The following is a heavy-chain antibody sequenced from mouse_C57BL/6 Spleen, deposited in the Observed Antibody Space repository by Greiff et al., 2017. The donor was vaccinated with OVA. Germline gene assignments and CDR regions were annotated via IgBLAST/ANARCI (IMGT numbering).Heavy chain of an antibody. J-gene: IGHJ2*01. CDR1: GFTFSSYG. CDR2: ISSGGSYT. Sequence: EVHLVESGGDLVKPGGSLKLSCAASGFTFSSYGMSWVRQTPDKRLEWVATISSGGSYTYYPDSVKGRFTISRDNAKNTLYLQMSSLKSEDTAMYYCARQGNWDDFDYWGQGTTLTVSS. CDR3: ARQGNWDDFDY. D-gene: IGHD4-1*01. V-gene: IGHV5-6*01.